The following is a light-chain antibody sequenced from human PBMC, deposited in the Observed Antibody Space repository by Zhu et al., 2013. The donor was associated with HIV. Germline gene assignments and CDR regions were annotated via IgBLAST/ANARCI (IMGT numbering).Light chain of an antibody. Sequence: DIQMTQSPSTLSASIGDRVTITCRASQSISNLLAWYQQKSGKAPRLLISKASILESGVPSRFSGGGSGTEFTLTISSLQSEDFAVYYCQQYNNWPPWTFGQGTNVDIK. CDR2: KAS. J-gene: IGKJ1*01. CDR3: QQYNNWPPWT. CDR1: QSISNL. V-gene: IGKV1-5*03.